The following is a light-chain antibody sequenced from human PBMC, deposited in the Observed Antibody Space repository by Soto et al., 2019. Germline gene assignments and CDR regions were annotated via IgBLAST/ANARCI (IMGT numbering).Light chain of an antibody. CDR2: GAS. J-gene: IGKJ3*01. Sequence: EIVMTQSPATLSVSPGERATLSCRASQSVSNNLAWYQQKPGQAPRLLIYGASTRATGIPARFSGSGSGTEFTLTISSLEPEDFAVYYCQQYGNSGVTFGPGTKVDIK. CDR3: QQYGNSGVT. V-gene: IGKV3-15*01. CDR1: QSVSNN.